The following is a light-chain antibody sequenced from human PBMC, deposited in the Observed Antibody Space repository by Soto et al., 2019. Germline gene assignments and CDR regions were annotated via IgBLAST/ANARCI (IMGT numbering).Light chain of an antibody. CDR1: SSDVGGYNY. J-gene: IGLJ2*01. CDR2: EVS. V-gene: IGLV2-14*01. Sequence: QSVLTQPASMSGSPGQSITISCTGNSSDVGGYNYVSWYQRHPGKAPKLMIYEVSNRPSGVSNRFSGSKSGNTASLTISGLQAEDEADYYCSSSTINNTVLFGGGTKVTVL. CDR3: SSSTINNTVL.